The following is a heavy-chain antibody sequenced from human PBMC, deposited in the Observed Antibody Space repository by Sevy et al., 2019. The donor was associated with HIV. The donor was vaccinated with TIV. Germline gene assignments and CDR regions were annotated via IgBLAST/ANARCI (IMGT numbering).Heavy chain of an antibody. CDR3: ARDNAHYGSGRYYVVTYYFDY. J-gene: IGHJ4*02. Sequence: ASVKVSCKASGYTFTGYYMHWVRQAPGQGLEWMGWINPNSGGTNYAQKFQGRVTMTRDTSISTAYMELSRLRSDDTAVYYCARDNAHYGSGRYYVVTYYFDYWGQGTLVTVSS. V-gene: IGHV1-2*02. CDR1: GYTFTGYY. CDR2: INPNSGGT. D-gene: IGHD3-10*01.